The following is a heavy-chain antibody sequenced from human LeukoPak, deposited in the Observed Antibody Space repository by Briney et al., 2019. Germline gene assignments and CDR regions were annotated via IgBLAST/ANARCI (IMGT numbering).Heavy chain of an antibody. Sequence: SETLSLICTVSGGSMSLYFWNWIRQSPGKGLEYIGYIYYNGNTNYNPSLQSRVTISVDTSKNQFSLKLSSVTAADTAVYYCARDPSSDGGYFDYWGQGILVTVSS. CDR3: ARDPSSDGGYFDY. CDR2: IYYNGNT. D-gene: IGHD3-16*01. CDR1: GGSMSLYF. J-gene: IGHJ4*02. V-gene: IGHV4-59*01.